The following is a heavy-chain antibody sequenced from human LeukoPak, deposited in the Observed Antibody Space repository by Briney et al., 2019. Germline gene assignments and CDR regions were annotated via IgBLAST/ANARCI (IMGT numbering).Heavy chain of an antibody. CDR2: INPSSGGT. CDR1: GYTFTGYY. V-gene: IGHV1-2*02. D-gene: IGHD5-12*01. J-gene: IGHJ5*02. Sequence: ASVKVSCKASGYTFTGYYMHWVRQAPGQGLEWMGWINPSSGGTNYAQKFQGRVTMTRDTSISTAYMELSRLRSDDTAVYYCARDQSYYDSSWSDPWGQGTLVTVSS. CDR3: ARDQSYYDSSWSDP.